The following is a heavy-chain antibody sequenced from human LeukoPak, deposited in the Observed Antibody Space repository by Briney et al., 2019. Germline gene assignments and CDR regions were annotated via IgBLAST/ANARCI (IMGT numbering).Heavy chain of an antibody. CDR1: GFTFSRYA. J-gene: IGHJ4*02. CDR3: AKVGYCSSTSCSTLGGFDY. CDR2: IGGSDGRT. Sequence: PGGSLRLSCAASGFTFSRYAMSWVRQAPGKGLEWVSSIGGSDGRTYYADSVKGRFTISRDNSKNTLYLQMNSLRAEDTAVYYCAKVGYCSSTSCSTLGGFDYWGQGTLVTVSS. D-gene: IGHD2-2*03. V-gene: IGHV3-23*01.